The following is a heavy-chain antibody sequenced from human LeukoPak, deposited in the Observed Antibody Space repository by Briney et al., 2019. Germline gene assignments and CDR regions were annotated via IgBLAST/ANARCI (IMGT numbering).Heavy chain of an antibody. D-gene: IGHD6-13*01. CDR3: ARGVSVAAAGTGFDY. Sequence: SVKVSCKASGGTFSSYAISWVRQAPGQGLEWMGRIIPIFGTANFAQKFQGRVTMTTDTSTSTAYMELRSLRSDDTAVYYCARGVSVAAAGTGFDYWGQGTLVTVSS. J-gene: IGHJ4*02. CDR2: IIPIFGTA. CDR1: GGTFSSYA. V-gene: IGHV1-69*05.